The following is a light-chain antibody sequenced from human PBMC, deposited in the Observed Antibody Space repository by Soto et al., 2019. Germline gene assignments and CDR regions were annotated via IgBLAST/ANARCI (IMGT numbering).Light chain of an antibody. J-gene: IGKJ5*01. V-gene: IGKV1D-16*01. CDR3: QQYNTYST. CDR1: QGITNR. Sequence: DIQMTQSPSSVSASVGDRVTITCRASQGITNRLAWYQQKPGKAPKLLIYEASSLQSGVPSRISGSGSGTDFTLTISSLQPDDFATYYCQQYNTYSTFGQGTRLEIK. CDR2: EAS.